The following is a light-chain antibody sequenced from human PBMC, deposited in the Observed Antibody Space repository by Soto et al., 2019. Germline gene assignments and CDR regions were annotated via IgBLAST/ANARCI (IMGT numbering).Light chain of an antibody. CDR3: QQTYSTLWT. CDR2: AAS. Sequence: DLQMTQSPSSLSASVGDRVTITCRASQSISSYLNWYQQKPGKAPKLLIYAASSLQSGVPSRFSGSGSGPDFTLTISSLQPEDFATYYCQQTYSTLWTFGQGTKVEIK. CDR1: QSISSY. J-gene: IGKJ1*01. V-gene: IGKV1-39*01.